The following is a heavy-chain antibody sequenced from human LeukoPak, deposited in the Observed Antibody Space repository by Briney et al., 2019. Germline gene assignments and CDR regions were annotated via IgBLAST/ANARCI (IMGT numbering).Heavy chain of an antibody. CDR3: ARGVGYCSGGSCYHGTNFDY. CDR2: IIPIFGIA. V-gene: IGHV1-69*04. CDR1: GSTFSSYA. D-gene: IGHD2-15*01. Sequence: ASVKVSCKASGSTFSSYAISWVRQAPGQGLEWMGRIIPIFGIANYAQKFQGRVTITADKSTSTAYMELSSLRSEDTAVYYCARGVGYCSGGSCYHGTNFDYWGQGTLVTVSS. J-gene: IGHJ4*02.